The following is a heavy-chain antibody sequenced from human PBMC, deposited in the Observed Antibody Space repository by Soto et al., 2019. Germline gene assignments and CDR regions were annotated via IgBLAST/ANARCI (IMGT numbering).Heavy chain of an antibody. V-gene: IGHV4-39*01. CDR2: IHYNVDT. Sequence: QLQLQESGPGLVKASETLSLTCTVSGGSISSTSYYWAWIRQPPGKGLEWIGNIHYNVDTNYKSSLKSRVTISLDTSKNHFSLKLTSLTAADTAVYYCARQPARLAVRRGANWFDPWGQGTLVTVSS. CDR3: ARQPARLAVRRGANWFDP. D-gene: IGHD6-6*01. J-gene: IGHJ5*02. CDR1: GGSISSTSYY.